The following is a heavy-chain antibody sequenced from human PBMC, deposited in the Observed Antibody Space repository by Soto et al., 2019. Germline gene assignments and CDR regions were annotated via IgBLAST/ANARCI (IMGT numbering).Heavy chain of an antibody. Sequence: ASVKVSCKASGYSFTSNGISWVRQAPGQGLEWMGWISSYNGNTNYAQSLQGRVTMTTDKSTSTAYMELRSLRSDETPVYYCAQVCCSSTTCCSIKPWFDPGGRG. CDR2: ISSYNGNT. D-gene: IGHD2-2*01. CDR1: GYSFTSNG. V-gene: IGHV1-18*04. J-gene: IGHJ5*02. CDR3: AQVCCSSTTCCSIKPWFDP.